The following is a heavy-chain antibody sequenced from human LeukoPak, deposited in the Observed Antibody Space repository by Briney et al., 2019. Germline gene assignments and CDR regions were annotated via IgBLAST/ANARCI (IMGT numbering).Heavy chain of an antibody. J-gene: IGHJ3*02. V-gene: IGHV3-7*01. CDR3: ARPYGDYGAAFDI. Sequence: GGSLRLSCAASGFAFSHYWMSWVRQAPGKGLEWLANIRQDGSEKYYVDSVKGRFTISRDNAKNSLYLQMNSLRAEDTAVYYCARPYGDYGAAFDIWGQGTMVTVSS. CDR2: IRQDGSEK. CDR1: GFAFSHYW. D-gene: IGHD4-17*01.